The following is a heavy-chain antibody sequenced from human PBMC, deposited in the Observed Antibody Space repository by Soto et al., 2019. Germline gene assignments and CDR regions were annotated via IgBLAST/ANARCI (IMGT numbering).Heavy chain of an antibody. CDR2: IYHSGST. V-gene: IGHV4-4*02. Sequence: QVQLEESGPGLVKPSGTLSLTCAVSGGSISSSSWWSWVRQPPGKGLEWIGEIYHSGSTNYNPSLKSPVTISVDKSKNQFSLKLNSVTAADTAVYYCARKDYGDYCWFDPWGQGTLVTVSS. J-gene: IGHJ5*02. CDR1: GGSISSSSW. D-gene: IGHD4-17*01. CDR3: ARKDYGDYCWFDP.